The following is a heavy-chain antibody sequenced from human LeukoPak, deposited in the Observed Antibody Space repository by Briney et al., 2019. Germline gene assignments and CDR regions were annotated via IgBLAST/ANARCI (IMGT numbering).Heavy chain of an antibody. CDR2: INTDGSST. CDR3: ARGGGWLQFASSEYYFDY. J-gene: IGHJ4*02. D-gene: IGHD5-24*01. V-gene: IGHV3-74*01. Sequence: GGSLRLSCAASGLTFSSYWMHWVRQAPGKGLVWVSRINTDGSSTSYADSVKGRFTISRDNAKNTLYLQMNSLRAEDTAVYYCARGGGWLQFASSEYYFDYWGQGTLVTVSS. CDR1: GLTFSSYW.